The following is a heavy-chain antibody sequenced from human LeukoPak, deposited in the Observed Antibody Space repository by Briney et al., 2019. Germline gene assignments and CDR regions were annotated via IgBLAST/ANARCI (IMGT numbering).Heavy chain of an antibody. CDR3: AGYYYYYYMDV. V-gene: IGHV3-23*01. CDR1: GFTFSNYA. J-gene: IGHJ6*03. CDR2: ISGSASST. Sequence: PGGSLRLSCAASGFTFSNYAMSWVRQAPGKGLEWVSAISGSASSTYHADSVKGRFTISRDNAKNTLYLQMNSLRVEDTAVYYCAGYYYYYYMDVWGKGTTVTVSS.